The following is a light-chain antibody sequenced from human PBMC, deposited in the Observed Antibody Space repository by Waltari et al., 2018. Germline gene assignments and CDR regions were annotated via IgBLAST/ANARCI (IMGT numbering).Light chain of an antibody. CDR3: QSYNSNTEGV. Sequence: NFMLTQPHSVSESPGNTVTISCPRSSGSCASYYVQWSQQRPGSSPTTVIYESNQRPSGVPDRFSGSIDSSSNSASLAISGLKTEDEADYYCQSYNSNTEGVFGGGTKLTVL. J-gene: IGLJ3*02. CDR1: SGSCASYY. CDR2: ESN. V-gene: IGLV6-57*01.